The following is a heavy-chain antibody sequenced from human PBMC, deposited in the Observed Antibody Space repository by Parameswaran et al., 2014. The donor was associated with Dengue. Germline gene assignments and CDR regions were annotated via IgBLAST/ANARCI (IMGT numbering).Heavy chain of an antibody. J-gene: IGHJ6*03. CDR3: ARDSGLLGVYYYYYMDV. V-gene: IGHV7-4-1*02. D-gene: IGHD2-21*01. Sequence: WVRQAPGQGLEWMGWINTNTGNPTYAQGFTGRFVFSLDTSVSTAYLQISSLKAEDTAVYYCARDSGLLGVYYYYYMDVWGKGTTVTVSS. CDR2: INTNTGNP.